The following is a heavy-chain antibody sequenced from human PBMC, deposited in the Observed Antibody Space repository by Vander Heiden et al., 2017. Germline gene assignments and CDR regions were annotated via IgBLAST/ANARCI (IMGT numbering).Heavy chain of an antibody. V-gene: IGHV4-31*03. CDR1: GGPHSSGGYY. CDR3: ASGIGAARPSG. Sequence: QVPLQESGPGLVKPSQTLSLPCPFPGGPHSSGGYYWSWIRQQPGKGLEWIGYIYYSGSTYYNPSLKSRVTTSVNTSKNQFSLKLSSVTAADTAVYYCASGIGAARPSGWGQGTLVTVSS. CDR2: IYYSGST. D-gene: IGHD6-6*01. J-gene: IGHJ4*02.